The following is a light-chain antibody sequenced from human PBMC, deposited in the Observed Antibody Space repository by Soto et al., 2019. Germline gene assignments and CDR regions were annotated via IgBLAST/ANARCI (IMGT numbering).Light chain of an antibody. Sequence: QSVLTQPASVSGSPGQSITIPCTGTSSDVGGYNYVSWYQQHPGKAPKLMIYDVSNRPSGVSNRFSGSKSGNTASLTISGLQAEDEADYYCSSYTSSSNFVFFGGGTKLTVL. CDR2: DVS. J-gene: IGLJ2*01. V-gene: IGLV2-14*01. CDR1: SSDVGGYNY. CDR3: SSYTSSSNFVF.